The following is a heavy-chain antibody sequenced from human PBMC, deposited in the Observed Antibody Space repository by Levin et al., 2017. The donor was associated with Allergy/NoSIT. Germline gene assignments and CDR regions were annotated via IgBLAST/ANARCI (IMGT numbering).Heavy chain of an antibody. Sequence: GGSLRLSCAASGFTFSSYWMHWVRQAPGKGLVWVSRINTDGTNTNYADSVKGRFTISRDNAKNTLYLQMNSLRAEDTAVYYCARPRGYSYGSSGLDVWGQGTTVTVSS. V-gene: IGHV3-74*01. J-gene: IGHJ6*02. CDR3: ARPRGYSYGSSGLDV. CDR1: GFTFSSYW. CDR2: INTDGTNT. D-gene: IGHD5-18*01.